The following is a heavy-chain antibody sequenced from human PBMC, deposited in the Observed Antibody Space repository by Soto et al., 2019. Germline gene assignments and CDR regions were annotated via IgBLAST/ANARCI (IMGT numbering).Heavy chain of an antibody. Sequence: QVQLVQSGAEVKKPGSSVKVSCKASGGTFSSYGISWVRQAPGQGLEWMGGIFPLLGTTNYAQKFQVRVTITADKSTSPAYMEVTSLTSEDTAVYYCARTVHGSGSPTWFDPWGQGTLVTVSS. CDR3: ARTVHGSGSPTWFDP. D-gene: IGHD3-10*01. V-gene: IGHV1-69*06. CDR1: GGTFSSYG. CDR2: IFPLLGTT. J-gene: IGHJ5*02.